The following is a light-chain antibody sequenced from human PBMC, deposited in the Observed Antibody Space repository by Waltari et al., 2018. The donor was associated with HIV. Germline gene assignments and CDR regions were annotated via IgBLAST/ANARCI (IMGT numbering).Light chain of an antibody. CDR3: AAWDDSLNGWV. CDR1: SSNIGSNT. V-gene: IGLV1-44*01. CDR2: SNK. Sequence: QSVLTRPPSASGTPGQRVTISCSGSSSNIGSNTVNWYQQLPGTAPKLLIYSNKQRPSGVPDRFSGSKSGTSASLAISGLQSEDEADYYCAAWDDSLNGWVFGGGTKLTVL. J-gene: IGLJ3*02.